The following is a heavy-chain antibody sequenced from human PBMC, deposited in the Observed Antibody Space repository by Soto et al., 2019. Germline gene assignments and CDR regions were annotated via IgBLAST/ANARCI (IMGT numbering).Heavy chain of an antibody. CDR3: VTVNLVGAAYYFDL. Sequence: PSETLSLTCTVSGGSIRNGDYYWGWIRQPPGKGLEWIGYVYYSGTTYSHPSLNSRVSISVDTSENQFSLRLTSVTAADTAVYYCVTVNLVGAAYYFDLWGPGTLVTVSS. V-gene: IGHV4-30-4*01. CDR1: GGSIRNGDYY. CDR2: VYYSGTT. D-gene: IGHD1-26*01. J-gene: IGHJ4*02.